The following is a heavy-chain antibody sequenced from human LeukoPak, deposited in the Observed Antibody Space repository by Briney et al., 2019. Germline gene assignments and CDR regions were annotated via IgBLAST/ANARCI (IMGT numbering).Heavy chain of an antibody. CDR3: ARAPSGYSYGNDAFDI. D-gene: IGHD5-18*01. J-gene: IGHJ3*02. CDR2: TYYRSKWYN. V-gene: IGHV6-1*01. Sequence: SQTLSLTCAISGDSVSSNSAAWNWIRQSPSRGLEWLGRTYYRSKWYNDYAVSVKSRITINPDTSKNQFSLKLSSVTAADTAVYYCARAPSGYSYGNDAFDIWGQGTMVTVSS. CDR1: GDSVSSNSAA.